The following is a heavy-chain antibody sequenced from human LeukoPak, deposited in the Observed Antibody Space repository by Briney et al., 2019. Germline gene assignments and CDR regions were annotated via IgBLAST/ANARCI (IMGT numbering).Heavy chain of an antibody. CDR1: GFTFSSYS. J-gene: IGHJ4*02. V-gene: IGHV3-21*01. CDR2: ISSSSSYI. CDR3: ASGDTAMALYYFDY. D-gene: IGHD5-18*01. Sequence: PGGSLRLSCAASGFTFSSYSMNWVRQAPGKGLEWVSSISSSSSYIYYAGSVKGRFTISRDNAKNSLYLQMNSLRAEDTAVYYCASGDTAMALYYFDYWGQGTLVTVSS.